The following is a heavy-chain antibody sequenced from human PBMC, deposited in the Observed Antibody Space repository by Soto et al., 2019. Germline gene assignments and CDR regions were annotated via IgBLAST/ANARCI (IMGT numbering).Heavy chain of an antibody. CDR3: ARDLVAIGGRVYAFDL. J-gene: IGHJ3*01. D-gene: IGHD2-21*01. CDR2: IYFTGRT. Sequence: QVQLQESGPGLVRPSETLSLTCTVAGDSVSSGSHHWNWIRQAPGKGLEWIGSIYFTGRTNHNPSLKSRVTISVDTSKNHLSLNLTSLTAADTAVYYCARDLVAIGGRVYAFDLWGQGTMVTVSS. CDR1: GDSVSSGSHH. V-gene: IGHV4-61*03.